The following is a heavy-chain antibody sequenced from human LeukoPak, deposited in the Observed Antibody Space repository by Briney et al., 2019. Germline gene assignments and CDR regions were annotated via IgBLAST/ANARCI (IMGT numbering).Heavy chain of an antibody. V-gene: IGHV3-30-3*01. CDR1: GFTLSSYA. CDR2: ISFDGRNK. Sequence: GRSLRLSCAASGFTLSSYAMHWVRQAPGKGLEWVAVISFDGRNKYYADSVKGRFIISRDNSKNTLYLQMNSLRAEDTAVYYCARAVRYYYDTSGYYNNWFDPWGQGTLVTVSS. J-gene: IGHJ5*02. CDR3: ARAVRYYYDTSGYYNNWFDP. D-gene: IGHD3-22*01.